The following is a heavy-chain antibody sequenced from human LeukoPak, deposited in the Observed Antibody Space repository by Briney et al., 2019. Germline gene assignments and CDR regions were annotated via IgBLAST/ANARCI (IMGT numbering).Heavy chain of an antibody. V-gene: IGHV3-23*01. D-gene: IGHD2-2*01. CDR2: ISGSGGST. J-gene: IGHJ6*02. CDR3: AKAHSPYCSSTSCYSASYYYYYGMDV. Sequence: AGSLRLSCAASGFTFSSYAMSWVRQAPGEGLEWVSAISGSGGSTYYADSVKGRFTISRDNSKNTLYLQMNSLRAEDTAVYYCAKAHSPYCSSTSCYSASYYYYYGMDVWGQGTTVTVSS. CDR1: GFTFSSYA.